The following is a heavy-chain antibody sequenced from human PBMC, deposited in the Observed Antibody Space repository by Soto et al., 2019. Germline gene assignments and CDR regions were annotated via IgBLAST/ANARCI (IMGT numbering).Heavy chain of an antibody. Sequence: SETLSLTCTFSGCSISSYYWSWIRQPPGKGLEWIGYIYYSGRTNYNPSLKSRVTISQDNSNNQFFLRLTSVTAADTAVYFCTRALLKSLDFWGQGTLVTVSS. CDR2: IYYSGRT. D-gene: IGHD3-9*01. CDR3: TRALLKSLDF. V-gene: IGHV4-59*12. CDR1: GCSISSYY. J-gene: IGHJ4*02.